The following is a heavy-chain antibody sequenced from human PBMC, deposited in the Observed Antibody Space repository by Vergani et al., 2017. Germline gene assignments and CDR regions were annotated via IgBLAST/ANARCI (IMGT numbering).Heavy chain of an antibody. D-gene: IGHD1-26*01. V-gene: IGHV3-33*06. CDR1: GFTFSSYG. J-gene: IGHJ4*02. CDR2: IWYDGSNK. Sequence: QVQLVESEGGVVQPGRSLRLSCAASGFTFSSYGMHWVRQAPGKGLEWVAVIWYDGSNKYYADSVKGRFTISRDNSKNTLYLQMNSLRAEDTAVYYCAKGAFEAGATIDYWGQGTLVTVSS. CDR3: AKGAFEAGATIDY.